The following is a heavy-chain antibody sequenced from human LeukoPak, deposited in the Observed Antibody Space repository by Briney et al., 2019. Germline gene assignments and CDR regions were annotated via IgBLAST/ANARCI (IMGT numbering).Heavy chain of an antibody. V-gene: IGHV3-23*01. Sequence: PGGSLRLSCAASGFTFSSYAMSWVRQAPGKGLEWVSGISGRDSTTYYADSVKGRFTISRDNSKNTLYLQMNSLRAEDTAVYYCAKSSRAGGFDYWGQGTLVTVSS. CDR3: AKSSRAGGFDY. D-gene: IGHD2-2*01. CDR2: ISGRDSTT. J-gene: IGHJ4*02. CDR1: GFTFSSYA.